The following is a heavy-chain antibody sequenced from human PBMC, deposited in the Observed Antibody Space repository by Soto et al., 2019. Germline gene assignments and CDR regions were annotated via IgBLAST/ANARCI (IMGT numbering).Heavy chain of an antibody. CDR1: GGSFSGYY. CDR3: ARAPPLRSYFDY. V-gene: IGHV4-34*01. CDR2: IYHSGST. Sequence: PSETLSLTCAVYGGSFSGYYWSWIRQPPGKGLEWIGYIYHSGSTYYNPSLKSRVTISVDRSKNQFSLKLSSVTAADTAVYYCARAPPLRSYFDYWGQGTLVTVS. J-gene: IGHJ4*02.